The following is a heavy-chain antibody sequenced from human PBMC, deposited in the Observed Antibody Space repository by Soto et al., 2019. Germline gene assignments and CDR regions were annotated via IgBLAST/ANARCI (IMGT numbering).Heavy chain of an antibody. D-gene: IGHD2-15*01. Sequence: EVQLVQSGAEVKKPGESLKISCKGSGYSFTSHWIGWVRQMPGKGLEWMGIIYPGDSDARYSPSFQGQVTISADKSISTAYLQWSSLKASDTAMYYCARRYCSGGICYYFDYWGQGTQVTVSS. V-gene: IGHV5-51*01. CDR1: GYSFTSHW. J-gene: IGHJ4*02. CDR3: ARRYCSGGICYYFDY. CDR2: IYPGDSDA.